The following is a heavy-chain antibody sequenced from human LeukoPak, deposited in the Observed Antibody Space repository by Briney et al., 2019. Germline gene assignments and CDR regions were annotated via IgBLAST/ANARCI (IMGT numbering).Heavy chain of an antibody. CDR3: ARPDYGSGSFWGFEG. J-gene: IGHJ4*02. CDR2: IYYSGST. D-gene: IGHD3-10*01. V-gene: IGHV4-39*01. Sequence: PSETLSLTCTVSGGSISSSSYYWGWIRQPPGKGLEWIGSIYYSGSTYYNPSLKSRVTISVDTSKNQFSLKLSSVTAADTAVYYCARPDYGSGSFWGFEGWGQGTLVTVSS. CDR1: GGSISSSSYY.